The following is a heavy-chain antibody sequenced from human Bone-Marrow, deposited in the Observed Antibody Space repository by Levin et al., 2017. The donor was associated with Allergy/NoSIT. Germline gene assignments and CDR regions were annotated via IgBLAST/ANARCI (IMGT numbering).Heavy chain of an antibody. Sequence: SCAASGFTFSSYGMHWVRQAPGKGLEGVAVISYDGSNKYYADSVKGRFTISRDNSKNTLYLQMNSLRAEDTAVYYCAKDKWTTGNTMNFDYWGQGTLVTVSS. CDR1: GFTFSSYG. D-gene: IGHD4-11*01. CDR3: AKDKWTTGNTMNFDY. V-gene: IGHV3-30*18. J-gene: IGHJ4*02. CDR2: ISYDGSNK.